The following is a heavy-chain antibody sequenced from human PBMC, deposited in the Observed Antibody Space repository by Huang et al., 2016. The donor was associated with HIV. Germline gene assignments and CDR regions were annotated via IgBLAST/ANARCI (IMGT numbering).Heavy chain of an antibody. Sequence: QVQLLQSGAEVKKPGSSVKVYCKASGGPCRSYSIDWVRQAPGQGLEWMASRMAVVDAPNYAQKVQGRVRVTADESTSTVYMELRDLRPDDTAVYFCARGSLEYSVSSSLDYWGQGTHVTVSS. CDR2: RMAVVDAP. J-gene: IGHJ4*02. CDR3: ARGSLEYSVSSSLDY. CDR1: GGPCRSYS. D-gene: IGHD4-4*01. V-gene: IGHV1-69*11.